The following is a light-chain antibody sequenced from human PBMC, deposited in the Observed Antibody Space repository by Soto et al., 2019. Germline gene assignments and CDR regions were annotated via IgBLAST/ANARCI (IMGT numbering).Light chain of an antibody. Sequence: QSVLTQPPSVSGAPGQRVTISCTGSSSNIGAGYDVHWYQQLPGTAPKLLIYGKSFRPSGVPDRFSGSKSGTSASLAIIGLQADDEADYYCTSCITANTRCVFGSGTKVTVL. CDR3: TSCITANTRCV. CDR2: GKS. V-gene: IGLV1-40*01. J-gene: IGLJ1*01. CDR1: SSNIGAGYD.